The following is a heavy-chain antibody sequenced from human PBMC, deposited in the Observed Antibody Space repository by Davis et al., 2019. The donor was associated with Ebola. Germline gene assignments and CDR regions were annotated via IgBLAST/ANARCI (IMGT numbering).Heavy chain of an antibody. CDR1: GYSFTSYW. J-gene: IGHJ6*02. CDR3: ARLVVPAAMGNYYYGMDV. Sequence: GESLKISCKGSGYSFTSYWISWVRQMPGKGLEWMGIIYPGDSDTRYSPSFQGQVTISADKSISTAYLQWSSLKASDTAMYYCARLVVPAAMGNYYYGMDVWGQGTTVTVSS. CDR2: IYPGDSDT. D-gene: IGHD2-2*01. V-gene: IGHV5-51*01.